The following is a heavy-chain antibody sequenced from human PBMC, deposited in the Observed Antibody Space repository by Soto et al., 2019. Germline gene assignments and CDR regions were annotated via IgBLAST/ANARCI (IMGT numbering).Heavy chain of an antibody. V-gene: IGHV2-5*02. Sequence: QITLKESGPTLVKPTQTLTLTCTFSGFSLSSSGVGVGWIRQPPGKALECLALIFWDGDNRYSPSLKSRLTITKDTSKNQVVLTMTNMDPVDTATYYCAHRTGYCRGGSCYSGLNWFDPWGQGTLVTVSS. CDR1: GFSLSSSGVG. J-gene: IGHJ5*02. CDR3: AHRTGYCRGGSCYSGLNWFDP. D-gene: IGHD2-15*01. CDR2: IFWDGDN.